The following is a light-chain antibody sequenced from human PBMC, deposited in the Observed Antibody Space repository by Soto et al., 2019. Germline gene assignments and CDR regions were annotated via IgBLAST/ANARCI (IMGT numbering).Light chain of an antibody. J-gene: IGKJ4*01. Sequence: DIQMTQSPSTLSASVGDRVTITCRASQSINRWLGWYQQRPGKDPKILIHKASSLEAGVPSRFSGIDSETEFTLTISSVQPDEFETYFCLQYNIYPLSFGGGTKVEIK. V-gene: IGKV1-5*03. CDR3: LQYNIYPLS. CDR2: KAS. CDR1: QSINRW.